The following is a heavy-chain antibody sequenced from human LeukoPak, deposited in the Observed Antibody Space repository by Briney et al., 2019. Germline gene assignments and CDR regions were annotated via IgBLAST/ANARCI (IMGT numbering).Heavy chain of an antibody. CDR3: ARDPNYDTSGYYYGGDGVDY. D-gene: IGHD3-22*01. V-gene: IGHV1-2*02. J-gene: IGHJ4*02. CDR2: IFPNSGGT. Sequence: ASVKVSCKASGYTFTGNYMHWVRQAPGQGLEWMGWIFPNSGGTEYALKFQGRVTMTRDTSISTAYMELSSLRSDDTAVYFCARDPNYDTSGYYYGGDGVDYWGQGTLVTVSS. CDR1: GYTFTGNY.